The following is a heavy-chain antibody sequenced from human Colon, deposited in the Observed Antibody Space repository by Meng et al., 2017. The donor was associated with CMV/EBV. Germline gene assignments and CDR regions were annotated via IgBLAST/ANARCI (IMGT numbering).Heavy chain of an antibody. D-gene: IGHD5-18*01. J-gene: IGHJ5*02. Sequence: ASVKVSCKASGYTFTSYYMHWVRQAPGQGLEWMGIINPSGGSTSYAQKFQGRVTMTRDTSTSTVYMELSSLRSEDTAAYYCARMEYSYGYLGWFDPWGQGTLVTVSS. V-gene: IGHV1-46*01. CDR1: GYTFTSYY. CDR3: ARMEYSYGYLGWFDP. CDR2: INPSGGST.